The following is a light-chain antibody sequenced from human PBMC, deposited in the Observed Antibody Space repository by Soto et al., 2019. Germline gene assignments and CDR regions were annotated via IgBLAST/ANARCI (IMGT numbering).Light chain of an antibody. J-gene: IGLJ3*02. V-gene: IGLV7-43*01. CDR1: TGAVTSGSS. Sequence: QTVVTQEPSLTVSPGGTCTLTCASSTGAVTSGSSANWFQQKPGQAPRSLIYSTTNRHSWTPARFSGSLLGGKAALTLSDVQPEADAEYHCILSLGAAQPLVFGGGTKLTFL. CDR2: STT. CDR3: ILSLGAAQPLV.